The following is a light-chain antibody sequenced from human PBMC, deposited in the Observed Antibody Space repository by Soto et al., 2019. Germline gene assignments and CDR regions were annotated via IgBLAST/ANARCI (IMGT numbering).Light chain of an antibody. J-gene: IGKJ1*01. CDR1: QSVNSN. Sequence: EIVMTQSPATLSVSPGERATLSCRASQSVNSNLAWYRQKPGQAPRLLIYDASTRATGIPARFSGSGSGTEFTLTISSLQSEEFAVYYCQQYNNWWTFGQGTKVEIK. CDR2: DAS. V-gene: IGKV3-15*01. CDR3: QQYNNWWT.